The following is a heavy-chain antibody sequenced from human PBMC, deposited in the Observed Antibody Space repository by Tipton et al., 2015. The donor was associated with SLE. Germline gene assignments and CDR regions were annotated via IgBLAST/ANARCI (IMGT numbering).Heavy chain of an antibody. CDR3: AGDRLDLDETENTFEL. V-gene: IGHV4-59*11. CDR1: GGSISSHY. CDR2: IYYSGST. J-gene: IGHJ3*01. Sequence: SLTCTVSGGSISSHYWSWIRQPPGKGLEWIGYIYYSGSTYYNPSLKSRVTISVDTSKNQFSLKLSSVTAADTAVYFCAGDRLDLDETENTFELWGQGTMVTVSS. D-gene: IGHD6-19*01.